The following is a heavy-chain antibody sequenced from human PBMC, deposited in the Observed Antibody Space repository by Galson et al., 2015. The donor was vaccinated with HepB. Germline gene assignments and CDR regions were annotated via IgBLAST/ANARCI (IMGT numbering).Heavy chain of an antibody. D-gene: IGHD6-13*01. J-gene: IGHJ4*02. V-gene: IGHV3-23*01. CDR1: GFTFSSYA. CDR2: ISSDSTAT. Sequence: SLRLSCAASGFTFSSYAMTWVRQAPGKGLDWVSAISSDSTATHYADSVKGRFTISRDNSKNTLYLQMNNLRAEDTAVYYCAKGLIAEAGTRVVDYWGQGTLVTVSS. CDR3: AKGLIAEAGTRVVDY.